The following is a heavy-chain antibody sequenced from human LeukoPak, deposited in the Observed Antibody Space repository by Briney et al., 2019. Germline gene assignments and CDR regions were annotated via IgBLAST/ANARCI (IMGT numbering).Heavy chain of an antibody. D-gene: IGHD6-19*01. Sequence: GGSLRLSCAASGFTFSSYAMCWVRQAPGKGLEWVSAISGSGTNTYYADSVKGRLSISRDNSKNRLYLQMNSLRAEDTAVYYCARDQHSSNYCYYGMDVWGQGTSVTVSS. CDR3: ARDQHSSNYCYYGMDV. J-gene: IGHJ6*02. V-gene: IGHV3-23*01. CDR1: GFTFSSYA. CDR2: ISGSGTNT.